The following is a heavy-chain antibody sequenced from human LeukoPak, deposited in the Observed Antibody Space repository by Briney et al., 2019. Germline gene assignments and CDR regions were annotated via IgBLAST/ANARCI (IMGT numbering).Heavy chain of an antibody. Sequence: GGSLRLSCAASGFTFSSYSMNWVRQAPGKGLEWVSSISSSSSYIYYADSVKGRFTISRDNAKNSLSLQMNSLRAEDTAVYYCAKDRTVAGTPYYFDYWGQGTLVTVSS. J-gene: IGHJ4*02. D-gene: IGHD6-19*01. CDR2: ISSSSSYI. V-gene: IGHV3-21*01. CDR1: GFTFSSYS. CDR3: AKDRTVAGTPYYFDY.